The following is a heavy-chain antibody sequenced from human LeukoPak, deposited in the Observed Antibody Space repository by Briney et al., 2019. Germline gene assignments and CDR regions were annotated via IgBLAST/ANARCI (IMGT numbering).Heavy chain of an antibody. CDR2: FDPEDGET. CDR3: ATDAYCSSTSCLNFDY. D-gene: IGHD2-2*01. CDR1: GYTLTELS. J-gene: IGHJ4*02. Sequence: GASVKVSCKVSGYTLTELSMHWVRQAPGKGLEWMGGFDPEDGETIYAQKFQGRVTMTGDTSTDTAYMELSSLRSEDTAVYYCATDAYCSSTSCLNFDYWGQGTLVTVSS. V-gene: IGHV1-24*01.